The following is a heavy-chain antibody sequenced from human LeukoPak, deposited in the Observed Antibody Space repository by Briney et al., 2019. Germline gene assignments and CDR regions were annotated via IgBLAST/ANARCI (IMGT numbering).Heavy chain of an antibody. CDR3: ARVGVGAHGDY. CDR2: IWYDGSNK. D-gene: IGHD1-26*01. Sequence: GGSLRLSCAASGFTFSSYGMHWVRQAPGKGLEWVAVIWYDGSNKYYADSVKGRFTISRDNSKNTLYLQMNSLRAEDTAVYYRARVGVGAHGDYWGQGTLVTVSS. J-gene: IGHJ4*02. CDR1: GFTFSSYG. V-gene: IGHV3-33*01.